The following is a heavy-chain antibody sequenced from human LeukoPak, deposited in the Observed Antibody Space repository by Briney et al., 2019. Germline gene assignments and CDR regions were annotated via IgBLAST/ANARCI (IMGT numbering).Heavy chain of an antibody. CDR2: ISSSSSYI. J-gene: IGHJ3*02. CDR1: GYSFTSYW. CDR3: ARDLLGSGGAFDI. V-gene: IGHV3-21*01. D-gene: IGHD6-19*01. Sequence: GESLKISCKGSGYSFTSYWIGWVRQAPGKGLEWVSSISSSSSYIYYADSVKGRFTISRDNAKDSLYLQMNSLRAEDTAVYYCARDLLGSGGAFDIWGQGTMVTVSS.